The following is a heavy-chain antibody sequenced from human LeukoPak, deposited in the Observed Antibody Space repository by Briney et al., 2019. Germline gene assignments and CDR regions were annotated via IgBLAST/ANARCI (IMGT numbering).Heavy chain of an antibody. CDR1: GFIFSNYA. V-gene: IGHV3-23*01. Sequence: GGSLRLSCAASGFIFSNYAMMWVRQAPGKGLEWVSSVTGSGGGTFYADSVKGRFTISRDNAKNSLYLQMNSLRAEDTAVYYCARDFGIWGQGTMVTVSS. J-gene: IGHJ3*02. D-gene: IGHD3-10*01. CDR3: ARDFGI. CDR2: VTGSGGGT.